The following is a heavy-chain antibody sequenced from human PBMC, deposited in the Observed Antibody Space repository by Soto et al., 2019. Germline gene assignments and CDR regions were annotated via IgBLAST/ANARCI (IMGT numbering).Heavy chain of an antibody. CDR3: AHSRCGGDCLQSYSSHYYYGMDV. D-gene: IGHD2-21*02. CDR2: IYWDDDK. J-gene: IGHJ6*02. Sequence: SGPTLVNPTQTLTLTCTFSGFSLSTGGVGVGWIRQPPGKALEWLALIYWDDDKRYSSSLRSRLTVNKDTSKNQVVLTMTNMDPVDTATYYCAHSRCGGDCLQSYSSHYYYGMDVWGQGTTVTVSS. V-gene: IGHV2-5*02. CDR1: GFSLSTGGVG.